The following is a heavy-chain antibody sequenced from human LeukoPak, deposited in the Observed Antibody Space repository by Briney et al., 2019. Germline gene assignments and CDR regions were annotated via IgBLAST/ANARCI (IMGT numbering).Heavy chain of an antibody. Sequence: GGSLRLSCAASGFTFDDYAMHWVRQAPGKGLEWVSGISWNSGSIGYADSVKGRFTISRDNAKNSLYLQMSSLRAEDMALYYCAKEEQGFDPRGQGTLVSVSS. V-gene: IGHV3-9*03. CDR3: AKEEQGFDP. CDR1: GFTFDDYA. CDR2: ISWNSGSI. J-gene: IGHJ5*02.